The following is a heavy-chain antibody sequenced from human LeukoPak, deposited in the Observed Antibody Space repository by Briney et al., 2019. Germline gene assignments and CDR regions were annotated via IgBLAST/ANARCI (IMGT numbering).Heavy chain of an antibody. CDR3: ARGRGDVVAATFREFDY. V-gene: IGHV3-7*03. CDR1: GFTFSSYW. CDR2: IKQDGSEK. Sequence: PGGSLRLSCAASGFTFSSYWMSWVRQAPGKGLEWVANIKQDGSEKYYVDSVKGRFTISRDNAKNSLYLQMNSLRAEDTAVYYCARGRGDVVAATFREFDYWGQGTLVTVSS. J-gene: IGHJ4*02. D-gene: IGHD2-15*01.